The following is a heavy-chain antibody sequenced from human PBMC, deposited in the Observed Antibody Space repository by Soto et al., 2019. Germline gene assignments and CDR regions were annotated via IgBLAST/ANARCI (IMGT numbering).Heavy chain of an antibody. D-gene: IGHD1-7*01. CDR2: IDYSVST. Sequence: ASETLSLTCSVSAGSVSGSSHYWNWIRQAPGKGLEWIGYIDYSVSTNYNPSLKSRVTISVDTSKTQFSLKLSSVTAADTAVYYCARGGTSSRRAVAGYFHYWAQGTKVTVSS. V-gene: IGHV4-61*01. J-gene: IGHJ1*01. CDR1: AGSVSGSSHY. CDR3: ARGGTSSRRAVAGYFHY.